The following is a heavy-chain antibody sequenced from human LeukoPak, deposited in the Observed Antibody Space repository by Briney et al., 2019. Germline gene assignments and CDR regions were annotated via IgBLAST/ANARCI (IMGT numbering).Heavy chain of an antibody. CDR2: ISSSSSYI. CDR1: GFTFSSYS. Sequence: PGRSLRLSCAASGFTFSSYSMNWVRQAPGKGLEWVSSISSSSSYIYYADSVKGRFTISRDNAKNSLYLQMNSLRAEDTALYYCAGTVTTFGYFDLWGRGTLVTVSS. J-gene: IGHJ2*01. D-gene: IGHD4-17*01. V-gene: IGHV3-21*04. CDR3: AGTVTTFGYFDL.